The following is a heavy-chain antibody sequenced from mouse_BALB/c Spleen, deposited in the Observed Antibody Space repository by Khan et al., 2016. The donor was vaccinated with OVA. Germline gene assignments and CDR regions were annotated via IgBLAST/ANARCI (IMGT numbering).Heavy chain of an antibody. D-gene: IGHD3-1*01. J-gene: IGHJ2*01. CDR1: GYTFTSYT. V-gene: IGHV1-4*01. CDR3: ARKSTRASY. CDR2: INPSSGYT. Sequence: QVQLKQSGAELVKPGASVKMFCKASGYTFTSYTMHWVKQRPGQGLEWIGYINPSSGYTKYNQKFKDKATLTADKSSSTAYMQLSSLTSEDSAVYYCARKSTRASYWGQGTTLTVSS.